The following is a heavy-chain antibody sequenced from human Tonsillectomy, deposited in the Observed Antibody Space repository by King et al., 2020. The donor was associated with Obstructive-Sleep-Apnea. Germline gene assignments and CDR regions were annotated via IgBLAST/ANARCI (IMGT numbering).Heavy chain of an antibody. CDR2: IYYSGST. D-gene: IGHD3-22*01. V-gene: IGHV4-59*08. Sequence: QLQESGPGLVKPSETLSLTCTVSGGSISSYYWSWIRQPPGKGLEWIGYIYYSGSTNYNPSLKSRVTISVDTSKNQFSLKLSSVTAADTAVYYCAGLVYYDSSGYDYDAFDIWGQGTMVTVSS. CDR1: GGSISSYY. J-gene: IGHJ3*02. CDR3: AGLVYYDSSGYDYDAFDI.